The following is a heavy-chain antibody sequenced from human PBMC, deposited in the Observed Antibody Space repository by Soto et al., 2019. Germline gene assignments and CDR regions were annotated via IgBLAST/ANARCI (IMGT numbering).Heavy chain of an antibody. CDR2: ISWNGAAT. CDR3: ANLPLYGSGFDC. CDR1: GFTFDDYA. V-gene: IGHV3-9*01. D-gene: IGHD3-10*01. Sequence: EVQLVESGGGLVQPGGSLRLSYAASGFTFDDYAIHWVRQAPGKGLEWVSGISWNGAATGYVDSVKGRFSISRDNTKNTLYLQMNSLRSEDTAVYYCANLPLYGSGFDCWGQGTLVTVSS. J-gene: IGHJ4*02.